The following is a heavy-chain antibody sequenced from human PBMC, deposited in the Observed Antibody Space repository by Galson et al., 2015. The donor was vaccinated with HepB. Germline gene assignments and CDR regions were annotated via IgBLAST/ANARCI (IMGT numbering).Heavy chain of an antibody. CDR2: ITYDGNNK. V-gene: IGHV3-30*04. CDR3: VKGVGYSAIRGRGGFDS. CDR1: GFNFNSYA. J-gene: IGHJ4*02. Sequence: SLRLSCAASGFNFNSYAMHWVRQAPGKGLQGVAVITYDGNNKFCARSVKGRFTISRDNSRNTRFMTMKSLRPEDTALYYCVKGVGYSAIRGRGGFDSWGQGALVTVSS. D-gene: IGHD5-12*01.